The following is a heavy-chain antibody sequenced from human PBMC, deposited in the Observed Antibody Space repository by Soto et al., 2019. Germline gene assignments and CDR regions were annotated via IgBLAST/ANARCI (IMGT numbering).Heavy chain of an antibody. CDR1: GVSINSCGYS. J-gene: IGHJ5*02. CDR2: IYHSGST. V-gene: IGHV4-30-2*01. CDR3: ARAFLGDFWSGYYRTGWFDP. Sequence: TVYPPSAFSGVSINSCGYSWSWISKPPGKGLVWIGYIYHSGSTYYNPSLKSRVTISVDRSKNQFSLKLSSVTAADTAVYYCARAFLGDFWSGYYRTGWFDPWDQGTLVTV. D-gene: IGHD3-3*01.